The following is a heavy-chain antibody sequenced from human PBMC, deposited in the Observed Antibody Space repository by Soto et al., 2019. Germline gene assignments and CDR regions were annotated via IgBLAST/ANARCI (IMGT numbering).Heavy chain of an antibody. CDR1: GLTLSNYA. V-gene: IGHV3-23*01. CDR2: ISASGGSA. J-gene: IGHJ4*02. CDR3: AEGRQLWDPFDD. Sequence: EVPLLESGGGLEQPGGSLRLSCAASGLTLSNYAMSWVRQAPGKGLEWVSIISASGGSAYYAASVKGRFTTSRDNSKNTLYLQMNRLRPDDTAVYYCAEGRQLWDPFDDWGQGTLVTVSS. D-gene: IGHD1-1*01.